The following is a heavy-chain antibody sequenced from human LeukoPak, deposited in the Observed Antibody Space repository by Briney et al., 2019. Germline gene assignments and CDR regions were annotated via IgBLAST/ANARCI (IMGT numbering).Heavy chain of an antibody. J-gene: IGHJ4*02. CDR1: GFSGSSNY. V-gene: IGHV3-66*01. D-gene: IGHD1-14*01. CDR3: TRGETNPFDY. Sequence: GGSLRLSCAASGFSGSSNYMSWVRQVPGKGLEWVSVIYSGGSTYYADSVKGRFTISRDYSKNTLLLQMNSLRGDDTAVYYCTRGETNPFDYWGQGILVAVSS. CDR2: IYSGGST.